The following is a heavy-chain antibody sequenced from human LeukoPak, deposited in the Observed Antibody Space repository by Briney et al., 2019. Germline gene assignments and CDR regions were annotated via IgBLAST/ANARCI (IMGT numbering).Heavy chain of an antibody. CDR3: ARDGNVLVVTQKKKKPFDL. CDR1: DGPFGGYY. CDR2: INHFGRT. V-gene: IGHV4-34*01. Sequence: SETLSLTCGVDDGPFGGYYWSWLRQSPGKGLEWIGEINHFGRTNYNRSLKSRVAISVDTSKKQFSLKVTSVTAADTGVYYCARDGNVLVVTQKKKKPFDLWGQGTLVIVSP. J-gene: IGHJ4*02. D-gene: IGHD2-8*02.